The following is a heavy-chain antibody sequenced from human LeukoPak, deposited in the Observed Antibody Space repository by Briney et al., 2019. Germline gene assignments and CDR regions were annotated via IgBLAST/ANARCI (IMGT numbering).Heavy chain of an antibody. J-gene: IGHJ3*02. CDR1: GYSFTSYW. V-gene: IGHV5-10-1*01. CDR2: IEPSDSYT. CDR3: ASPPREQWLPQDAFDI. Sequence: GESLKISCKGSGYSFTSYWISWVRQMPGKGLEWMGRIEPSDSYTNYSPSFQGHVTISADKSISTAYLQWSSLKASDTAMYYCASPPREQWLPQDAFDIWGQGTMVTVSS. D-gene: IGHD6-19*01.